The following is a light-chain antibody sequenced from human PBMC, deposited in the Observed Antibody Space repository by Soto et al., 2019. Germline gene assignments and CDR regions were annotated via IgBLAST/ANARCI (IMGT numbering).Light chain of an antibody. CDR2: DVS. Sequence: ENVLTQSPATLSLSPGEGATLSCRASESVGSDLAWYQQKPGQPPRLLLYDVSGRATGVPARCSGSGSGTYFTLTISSLEPEDFAVYYCQQRDSWPLTFGGGTKVEIK. CDR1: ESVGSD. CDR3: QQRDSWPLT. V-gene: IGKV3-11*01. J-gene: IGKJ4*01.